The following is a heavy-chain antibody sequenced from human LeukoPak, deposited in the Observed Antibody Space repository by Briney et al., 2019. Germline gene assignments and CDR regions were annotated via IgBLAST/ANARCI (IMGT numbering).Heavy chain of an antibody. D-gene: IGHD6-13*01. CDR1: GYSISSGYY. Sequence: TSETLSLTCTVSGYSISSGYYWGWIRQPPGKGLEWIGSIYHSGSTYYNPPLKSRVTISVDTSKNQFSLKLSSVTAADTAVYYCARVDSSSWLLDYWGQGTLVTVSS. CDR3: ARVDSSSWLLDY. V-gene: IGHV4-38-2*02. CDR2: IYHSGST. J-gene: IGHJ4*02.